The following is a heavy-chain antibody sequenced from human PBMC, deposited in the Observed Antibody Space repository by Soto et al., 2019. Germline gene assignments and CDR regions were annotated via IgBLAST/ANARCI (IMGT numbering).Heavy chain of an antibody. J-gene: IGHJ4*02. V-gene: IGHV3-30-3*01. CDR1: GFTFSSYA. D-gene: IGHD6-19*01. Sequence: QVQLVESGGGVVQPGRSLRLSCAASGFTFSSYAMHWVRQAPGKGLEWVAVILYDGSNKYYADSVKGRFTISRDNSKNTLYLQMNSLRAEDTAVYYCARSIAVAGTRFDYWGQGTLVTVSS. CDR2: ILYDGSNK. CDR3: ARSIAVAGTRFDY.